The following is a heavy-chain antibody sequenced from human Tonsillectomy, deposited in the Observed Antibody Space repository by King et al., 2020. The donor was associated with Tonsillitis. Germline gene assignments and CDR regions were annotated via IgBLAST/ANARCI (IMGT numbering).Heavy chain of an antibody. Sequence: QLVQSGGGLVKPGGSLRLSCAASGFTFTNAWMSWVRQAPGKGLEWVGRIKSKTDGGTTDHDAPVKGRFTISRDDSKDTLYLQMNSLKTEDTAVYYCTTSPLCSGGSCYPSVWFDPWGQGTLVTVSS. CDR1: GFTFTNAW. D-gene: IGHD2-15*01. V-gene: IGHV3-15*01. J-gene: IGHJ5*02. CDR2: IKSKTDGGTT. CDR3: TTSPLCSGGSCYPSVWFDP.